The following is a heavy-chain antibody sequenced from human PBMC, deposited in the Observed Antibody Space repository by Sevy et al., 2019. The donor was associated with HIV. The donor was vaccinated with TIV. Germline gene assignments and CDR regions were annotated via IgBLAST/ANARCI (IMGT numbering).Heavy chain of an antibody. V-gene: IGHV3-23*01. J-gene: IGHJ4*02. CDR1: GFTFSKYS. Sequence: GGSLRLSCAASGFTFSKYSMSWVRQPPGKGLEWVSTLSFGCGEINYADSVKGRFTMSRDNSKSSVYLQMNNLRPEDTAVYYCAREGCTKPHDYWGQGTLVTGSS. D-gene: IGHD2-8*01. CDR3: AREGCTKPHDY. CDR2: LSFGCGEI.